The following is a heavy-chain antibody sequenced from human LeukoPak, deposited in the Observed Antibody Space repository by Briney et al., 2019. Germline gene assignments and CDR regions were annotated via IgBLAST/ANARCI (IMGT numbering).Heavy chain of an antibody. V-gene: IGHV4-30-4*08. D-gene: IGHD1-7*01. Sequence: SETLSLTCTVSGGSISSGDYYWSWIRQPPGKGLEWIGYIYYSGSTYYNPSLKSRVTISVDTSKNQFSLKLSSVTAADTAVYYCARGQLLLNWNYNDYWGQGTLVTVSS. CDR1: GGSISSGDYY. CDR2: IYYSGST. CDR3: ARGQLLLNWNYNDY. J-gene: IGHJ4*02.